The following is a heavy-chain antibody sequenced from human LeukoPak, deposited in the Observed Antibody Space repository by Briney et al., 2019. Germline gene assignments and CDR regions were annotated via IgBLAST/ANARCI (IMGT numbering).Heavy chain of an antibody. J-gene: IGHJ6*02. CDR2: IYYSGST. CDR3: ARICPPYSGYEYYYYGMDV. V-gene: IGHV4-39*01. CDR1: GGSISSSSYY. Sequence: PSETLSLTCTVSGGSISSSSYYWGWIRQPPGTGLEWIGSIYYSGSTYYNPSLKSRVTISVDTSKNQFSLKLSSVTAADTAVYYCARICPPYSGYEYYYYGMDVWGQGTTVTVSS. D-gene: IGHD5-12*01.